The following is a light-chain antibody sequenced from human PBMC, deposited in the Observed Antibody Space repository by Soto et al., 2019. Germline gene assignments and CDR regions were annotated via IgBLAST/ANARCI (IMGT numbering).Light chain of an antibody. CDR2: KVS. V-gene: IGKV2-30*01. CDR3: MQNKHGCT. CDR1: QSLVYSDGYTY. Sequence: DVVMTQSPLSLPVTLGQPASISCRSSQSLVYSDGYTYLNWFQKRPGQSTRRLIYKVSNRDSGVTDSFSGSGPSTEFTPKICRVGAEYVGFYYCMQNKHGCTFGQGTQLETK. J-gene: IGKJ2*01.